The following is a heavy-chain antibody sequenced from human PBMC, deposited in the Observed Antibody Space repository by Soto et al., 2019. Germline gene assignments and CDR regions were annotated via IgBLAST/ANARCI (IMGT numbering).Heavy chain of an antibody. CDR1: GYTFSNYG. Sequence: ASVKVSCKTPGYTFSNYGITWVRQAPGQPLEWLGWISLYSDGTNYAQKFQGRVSMTTDTSTTTAYMELGSLRSDDTAVYYCARVVPGAEAWFGPWGQGTLVTVSS. CDR2: ISLYSDGT. D-gene: IGHD2-2*01. V-gene: IGHV1-18*01. J-gene: IGHJ5*02. CDR3: ARVVPGAEAWFGP.